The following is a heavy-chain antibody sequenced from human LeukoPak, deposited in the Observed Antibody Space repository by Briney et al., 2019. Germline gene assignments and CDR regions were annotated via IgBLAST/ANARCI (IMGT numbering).Heavy chain of an antibody. V-gene: IGHV4-61*02. CDR2: VYRTGGT. J-gene: IGHJ4*02. CDR1: GGSMNSGTPY. CDR3: ARDPYSSSWYDY. Sequence: SETLSLTCTVSGGSMNSGTPYWNWVRQPAGKRLEWIGRVYRTGGTAYNPTLMNRVTLSIDTSKNQFSLKLTSVTAADTAVYYCARDPYSSSWYDYWGQGTLVTVSS. D-gene: IGHD6-13*01.